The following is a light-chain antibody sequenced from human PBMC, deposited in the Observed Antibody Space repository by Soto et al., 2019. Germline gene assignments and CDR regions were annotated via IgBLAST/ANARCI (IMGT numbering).Light chain of an antibody. CDR2: DAS. Sequence: ILLTQSPCTLSLSPGERATLSCRASQSVSSYLAWYQQKPGQAPRLLIYDASNRATGIPARFSGSGSGTEFTLIISSLQSEDSAVYYCQQYNSWLWTFGQGTKVDIK. CDR1: QSVSSY. CDR3: QQYNSWLWT. J-gene: IGKJ1*01. V-gene: IGKV3D-15*01.